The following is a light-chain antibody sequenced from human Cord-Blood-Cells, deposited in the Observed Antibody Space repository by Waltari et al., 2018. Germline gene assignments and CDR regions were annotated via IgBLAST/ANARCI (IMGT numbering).Light chain of an antibody. J-gene: IGLJ1*01. V-gene: IGLV1-44*01. CDR3: AAWDDSLNGRV. CDR1: SSNIGSNT. CDR2: SNK. Sequence: QSVLTQPPSASGTPGQRVTISCSGSSSNIGSNTVNCYQQLPGTAPKLLIYSNKQRPSGVPDRFSGSKSGTSASLAISGLQSEDEADYYCAAWDDSLNGRVFGTGTKVTVL.